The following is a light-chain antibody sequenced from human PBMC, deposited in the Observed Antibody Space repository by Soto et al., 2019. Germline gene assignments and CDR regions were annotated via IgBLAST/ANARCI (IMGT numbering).Light chain of an antibody. J-gene: IGKJ5*01. CDR2: GAS. CDR3: QQYGSSLIT. CDR1: QSVSSSY. V-gene: IGKV3-20*01. Sequence: EIVLTQSPGTLSLSPGERATLPCRASQSVSSSYLAWYHQEPGQAPRLLIYGASSRATGIPDRFSGSGSGTDFTLTISRLEPEDFAVYYCQQYGSSLITFGQGTRLEIK.